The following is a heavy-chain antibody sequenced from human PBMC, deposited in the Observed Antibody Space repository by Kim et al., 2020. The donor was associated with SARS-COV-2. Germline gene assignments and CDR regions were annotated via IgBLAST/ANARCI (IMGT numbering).Heavy chain of an antibody. V-gene: IGHV1-2*06. CDR1: GYTFTGYY. D-gene: IGHD3-9*01. CDR3: AREWGFGDILTGAKGPGGY. Sequence: ASVKVSCKASGYTFTGYYMHWVRQAPGQGLEWMGRINPNSGGTNYAQKFQGRVTMTRDTSISTAYMELSRLRSDDTAVYYCAREWGFGDILTGAKGPGGYWGQGTLVTVSS. J-gene: IGHJ4*02. CDR2: INPNSGGT.